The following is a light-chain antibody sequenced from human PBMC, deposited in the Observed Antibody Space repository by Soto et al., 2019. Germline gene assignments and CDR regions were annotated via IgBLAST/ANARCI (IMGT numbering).Light chain of an antibody. CDR3: QQLDRYPFT. CDR2: SAS. J-gene: IGKJ4*01. CDR1: LGISGY. Sequence: DIQLTQSPSFLSASVGDRVTMTCRASLGISGYLAWYQQKPGKVPRLLIYSASSLQSGVPSRFSGSGSGTEFTLTFISLQPEDFASYYCQQLDRYPFTFGGGTKVEI. V-gene: IGKV1-9*01.